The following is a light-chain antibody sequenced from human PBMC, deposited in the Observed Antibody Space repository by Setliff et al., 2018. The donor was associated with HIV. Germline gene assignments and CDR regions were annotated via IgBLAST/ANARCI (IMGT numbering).Light chain of an antibody. J-gene: IGLJ1*01. V-gene: IGLV1-44*01. CDR3: CSYAGSYLYV. CDR2: RNN. Sequence: QSVLTQPPSASGTPGQRVTISCSGSSSNIGSNIVNWYQHLPGTAPKLLIYRNNQRPSGVPDRFSGSKSGTSASLAISGLQSEDEADYYCCSYAGSYLYVFGTGTKVTVL. CDR1: SSNIGSNI.